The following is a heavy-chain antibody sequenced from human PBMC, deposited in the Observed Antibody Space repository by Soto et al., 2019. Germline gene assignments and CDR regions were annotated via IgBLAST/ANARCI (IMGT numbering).Heavy chain of an antibody. Sequence: GESLKISCKGSGYSFTSYWIGWVRQMPGKGLEWMGIIYPDDSDTRYSPSFQGQVTISADKSISTAYLQWSSLKASDTAMYYCASSMYGYGGKWVFGYWGQGTLVTVSS. CDR2: IYPDDSDT. J-gene: IGHJ4*02. D-gene: IGHD4-17*01. CDR3: ASSMYGYGGKWVFGY. CDR1: GYSFTSYW. V-gene: IGHV5-51*01.